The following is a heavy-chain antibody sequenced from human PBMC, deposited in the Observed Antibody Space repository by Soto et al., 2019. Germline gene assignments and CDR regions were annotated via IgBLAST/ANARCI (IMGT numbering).Heavy chain of an antibody. CDR1: GYTFTSYY. V-gene: IGHV1-8*01. Sequence: ASVKVSCKASGYTFTSYYINWVRQATGQGLEWMGWMNPNSGNAGYAQKFQGRVTMTRNTSISTAYMELSSLRFEDTAVYYCARAVVVVPALYYMDVWGKGTTVTVSS. CDR2: MNPNSGNA. CDR3: ARAVVVVPALYYMDV. D-gene: IGHD2-2*01. J-gene: IGHJ6*03.